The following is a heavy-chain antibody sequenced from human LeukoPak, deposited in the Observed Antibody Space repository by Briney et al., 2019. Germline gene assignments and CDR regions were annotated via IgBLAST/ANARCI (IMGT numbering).Heavy chain of an antibody. CDR3: ARGGDYGDLRYFDY. J-gene: IGHJ4*02. Sequence: GSLRLSCVASGFPFSSHAMCWVRQPPGKGLEWIGYIYYRGSTNYNPSLKSRVTFSVDTSKKQFSLKLNSVTAADTAVYYCARGGDYGDLRYFDYWGQGTLVTVSS. D-gene: IGHD4-17*01. CDR1: GFPFSSHA. V-gene: IGHV4-59*11. CDR2: IYYRGST.